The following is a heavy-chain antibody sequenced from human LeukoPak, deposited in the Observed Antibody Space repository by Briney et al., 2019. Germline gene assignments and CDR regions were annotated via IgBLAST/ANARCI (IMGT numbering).Heavy chain of an antibody. V-gene: IGHV3-30*02. CDR3: AKGLLEWLLSYMDV. CDR2: IRYDGSNK. CDR1: GFTFSGYG. J-gene: IGHJ6*03. Sequence: PGGSLRLSCAASGFTFSGYGMHWVRQAPGKGLEWVAFIRYDGSNKYYADSVKGRFTISRDNSKNTLYLQMNSLRAEDTAVYYCAKGLLEWLLSYMDVWGKGTTVTVSS. D-gene: IGHD3-3*01.